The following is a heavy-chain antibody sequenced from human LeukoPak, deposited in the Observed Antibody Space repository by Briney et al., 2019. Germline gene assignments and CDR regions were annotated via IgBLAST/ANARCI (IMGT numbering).Heavy chain of an antibody. V-gene: IGHV3-7*01. CDR3: ARVGAKGAFDI. CDR2: IKQDGSEK. CDR1: GFTFSSYW. J-gene: IGHJ3*02. D-gene: IGHD1-26*01. Sequence: GGSLRLSCAASGFTFSSYWMSWVRQAPGKGLEWVANIKQDGSEKYYVDSVKGRFTISRDNAKNSLYLHMSSLRAEDTAVYCGARVGAKGAFDIWGQGTMVTVSS.